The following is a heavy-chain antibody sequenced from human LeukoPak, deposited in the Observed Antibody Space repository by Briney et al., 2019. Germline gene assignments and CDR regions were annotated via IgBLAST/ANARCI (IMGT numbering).Heavy chain of an antibody. J-gene: IGHJ6*03. CDR1: GGSISSYY. CDR2: IYYSGST. Sequence: SETLSLTCTVSGGSISSYYWSWNRQPAGKGLEWIGYIYYSGSTNYNPSLKSRVTISVDTSKNQFSLKLSSVTAADTAVYYCASGYYMDVWGKGTTVTISS. V-gene: IGHV4-59*01. CDR3: ASGYYMDV.